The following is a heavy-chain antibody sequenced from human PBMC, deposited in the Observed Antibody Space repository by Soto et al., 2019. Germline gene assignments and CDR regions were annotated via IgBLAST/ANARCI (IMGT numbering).Heavy chain of an antibody. J-gene: IGHJ4*02. D-gene: IGHD5-12*01. CDR3: AQAHGWLHYN. V-gene: IGHV3-23*01. CDR2: IRDSGDIT. CDR1: GFTFSNFA. Sequence: EVQLLESGGGLVQPGGSLRLSCTASGFTFSNFAMTWVRQAPGKGLEWISSIRDSGDITYYADSVKGRFTISRDNSKDTLFLQMTSLRADDTALYYCAQAHGWLHYNWGQGTLVTVSS.